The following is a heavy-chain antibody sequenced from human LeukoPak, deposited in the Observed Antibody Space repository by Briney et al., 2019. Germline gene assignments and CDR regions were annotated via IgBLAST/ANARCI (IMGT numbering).Heavy chain of an antibody. Sequence: PGRSLRLSCAASGFTFSSYAMHWVRQAPGKGLEWVAVISYDGSNKYYADSVKGRFTISRDNSKNTVYLQMNSLRAEDTALYYCAPDLRGSASSLDDWGQGTLVTVSS. D-gene: IGHD6-25*01. CDR3: APDLRGSASSLDD. V-gene: IGHV3-30-3*01. CDR1: GFTFSSYA. CDR2: ISYDGSNK. J-gene: IGHJ4*02.